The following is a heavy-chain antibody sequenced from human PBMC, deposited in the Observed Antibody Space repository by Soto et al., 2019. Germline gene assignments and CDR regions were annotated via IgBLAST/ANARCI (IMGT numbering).Heavy chain of an antibody. Sequence: QVQLVQSGAEVKKPGASVKGSFKASGYTFTNYGISWVRQDPGQGLEWVGWITTYNGHTDYAQTIQGRGTMTTDTSTTTVYMELRSLRSDDTAVYYCARRLSGGYADFDYWGQGTLVTVS. CDR2: ITTYNGHT. CDR1: GYTFTNYG. CDR3: ARRLSGGYADFDY. J-gene: IGHJ4*02. D-gene: IGHD6-19*01. V-gene: IGHV1-18*01.